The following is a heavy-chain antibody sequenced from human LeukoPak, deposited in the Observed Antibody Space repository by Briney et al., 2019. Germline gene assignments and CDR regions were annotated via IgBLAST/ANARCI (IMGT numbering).Heavy chain of an antibody. D-gene: IGHD3-9*01. Sequence: GGSLRLSCAASGFTFSNCAMSWVRQAPGRGLDWVSVNSGSGGSTYYADSVKGRFTISRDNSKNTLYLQMNSLRAEDTAVYYCAKLSTDDILTGYSGLDYWGQGTLVTVSS. CDR2: NSGSGGST. CDR1: GFTFSNCA. J-gene: IGHJ4*02. V-gene: IGHV3-23*01. CDR3: AKLSTDDILTGYSGLDY.